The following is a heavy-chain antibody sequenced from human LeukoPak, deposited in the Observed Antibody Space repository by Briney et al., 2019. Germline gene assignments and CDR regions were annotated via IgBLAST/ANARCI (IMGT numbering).Heavy chain of an antibody. J-gene: IGHJ3*02. V-gene: IGHV1-69*06. D-gene: IGHD3-22*01. CDR1: GYTFNNYG. CDR3: ANYYDSSGSDAFDI. CDR2: IIPIFGTA. Sequence: ASVKVSCKASGYTFNNYGISWVRQAPGQGLEWMGGIIPIFGTANYAQKFQGRVTITADKSTSTAYMELSSLRSEDTAVYYCANYYDSSGSDAFDIWGQGTMVTVSS.